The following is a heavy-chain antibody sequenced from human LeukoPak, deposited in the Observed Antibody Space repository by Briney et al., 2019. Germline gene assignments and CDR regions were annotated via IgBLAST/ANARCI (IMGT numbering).Heavy chain of an antibody. D-gene: IGHD3-10*01. J-gene: IGHJ4*02. CDR1: GDSISSYY. Sequence: SETLSLTCSVSGDSISSYYWSWIRQPPGKGLEWIGYISPRGGTNYNPSLTSRVTVLVDTPKNLFSLNMDFVTAADTAVYFCARRSVTRWYYSDWGQGTLVTVSS. CDR2: ISPRGGT. CDR3: ARRSVTRWYYSD. V-gene: IGHV4-4*09.